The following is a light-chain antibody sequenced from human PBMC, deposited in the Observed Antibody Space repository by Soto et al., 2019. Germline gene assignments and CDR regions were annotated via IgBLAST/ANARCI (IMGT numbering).Light chain of an antibody. V-gene: IGKV3-20*01. J-gene: IGKJ1*01. Sequence: EIVLTQSPGTLSLSPGERATLSCRASQSVSSIYLAWYQQKPGQAPRLLISGASSRATDIPDRFSGSGSGTDFTLTISRLEPEDFAVYYCQQYGSLPTFGQGTKVVIK. CDR2: GAS. CDR3: QQYGSLPT. CDR1: QSVSSIY.